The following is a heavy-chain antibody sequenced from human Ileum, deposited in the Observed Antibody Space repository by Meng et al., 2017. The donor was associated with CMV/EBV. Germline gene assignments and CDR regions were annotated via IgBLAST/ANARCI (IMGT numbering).Heavy chain of an antibody. CDR3: ARSIAAARGIDY. CDR1: GYAFPSYG. CDR2: ISAYNGNT. V-gene: IGHV1-18*01. D-gene: IGHD6-6*01. J-gene: IGHJ4*02. Sequence: CTGSGYAFPSYGLHWLRQAPGQGLEWLGWISAYNGNTNYAQKFQGRVSMTTDTSTTTAYMELRSLRSDDTAVYYCARSIAAARGIDYWGQGTLVTVSS.